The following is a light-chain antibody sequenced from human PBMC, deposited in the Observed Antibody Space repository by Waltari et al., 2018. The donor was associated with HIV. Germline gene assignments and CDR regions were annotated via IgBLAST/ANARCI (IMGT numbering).Light chain of an antibody. CDR1: QTINGN. J-gene: IGKJ5*01. CDR3: PQTYRLPQT. V-gene: IGKV1-39*01. Sequence: DIQMTQSPSSLSASVGDRVTITCRASQTINGNLNWYQQIPGKAPKLLIFGASTLQTGVPARFSGSGSGTHFTLTVTSLQPEDFATYVCPQTYRLPQTFGQGTRVDIK. CDR2: GAS.